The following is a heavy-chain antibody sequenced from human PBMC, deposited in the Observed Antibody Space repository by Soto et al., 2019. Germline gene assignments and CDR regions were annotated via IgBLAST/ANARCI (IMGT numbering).Heavy chain of an antibody. V-gene: IGHV3-23*01. D-gene: IGHD4-17*01. CDR3: AKDSLKNVYGDSLDY. Sequence: EVQLLESGGGLVQPGGSLRLSCAASGFTFSSYAMSWVRQAPGKGLEWVSAISGSGGSTYYADSVKGRFTISRDNSKSTLYLQMNSLRAEDTAVYYCAKDSLKNVYGDSLDYWGQGTLVTVSS. J-gene: IGHJ4*02. CDR2: ISGSGGST. CDR1: GFTFSSYA.